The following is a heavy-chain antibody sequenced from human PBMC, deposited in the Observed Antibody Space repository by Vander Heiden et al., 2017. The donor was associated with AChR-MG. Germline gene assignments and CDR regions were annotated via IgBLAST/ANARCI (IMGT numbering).Heavy chain of an antibody. D-gene: IGHD6-13*01. V-gene: IGHV3-33*01. Sequence: QVQLVESGGRVVQPGRSLRLSCAASGFTLSSYGMHSVRQAPGKGLEWVAVIWYDSTNKYYADSVKGRFTISRDNPKNTVYLEMNSLRAEDTAVYYCARDAGGIIHTIVYYFDYWGQGTQVTVSS. CDR1: GFTLSSYG. CDR2: IWYDSTNK. J-gene: IGHJ4*02. CDR3: ARDAGGIIHTIVYYFDY.